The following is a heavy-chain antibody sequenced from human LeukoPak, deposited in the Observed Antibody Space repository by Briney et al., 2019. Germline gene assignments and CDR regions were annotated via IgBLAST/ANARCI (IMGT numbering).Heavy chain of an antibody. J-gene: IGHJ4*02. CDR3: ARGREGYCSGGSCYGIDY. Sequence: PSETLSLTCAVYGGSFSGYYWSWIRQPPGKGLEWIGEINHSGSTNYNPSLKSRVTISVVTSKNQFSLKLSSVTAADTAVYYCARGREGYCSGGSCYGIDYWGQGTLVTVSS. CDR2: INHSGST. CDR1: GGSFSGYY. D-gene: IGHD2-15*01. V-gene: IGHV4-34*01.